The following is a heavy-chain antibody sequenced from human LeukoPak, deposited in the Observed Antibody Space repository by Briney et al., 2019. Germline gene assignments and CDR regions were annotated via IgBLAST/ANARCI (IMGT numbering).Heavy chain of an antibody. Sequence: GGSLTLSCAASGFTFSGSAMHWVRQASGKGLEWVGRIRSKSNNYATPSPESVNGRFTISSDNSKNMAHLPLNTLKTYDTAVPYCTSPLYSSKCFDPWGQGTMVTVSS. V-gene: IGHV3-73*01. CDR1: GFTFSGSA. D-gene: IGHD6-13*01. CDR3: TSPLYSSKCFDP. CDR2: IRSKSNNYAT. J-gene: IGHJ5*02.